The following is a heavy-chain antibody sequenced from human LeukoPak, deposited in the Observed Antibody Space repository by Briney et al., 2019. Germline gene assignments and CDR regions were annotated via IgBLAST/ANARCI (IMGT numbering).Heavy chain of an antibody. CDR2: IYYSGST. CDR1: GVSISSSSYY. D-gene: IGHD6-19*01. V-gene: IGHV4-39*07. Sequence: SETLSLTCTVSGVSISSSSYYWGWIRQPPGKGLEWIGSIYYSGSTYYNPSLKSRVTISVDTSKNQFSLKLSSVTAADTAVYYCATRSGWYYFDYWGQGTLVTVSS. CDR3: ATRSGWYYFDY. J-gene: IGHJ4*02.